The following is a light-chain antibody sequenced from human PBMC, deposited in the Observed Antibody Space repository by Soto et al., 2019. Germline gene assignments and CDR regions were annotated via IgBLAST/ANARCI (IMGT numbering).Light chain of an antibody. V-gene: IGKV3-20*01. CDR1: QSVSSN. CDR3: QQYGSSGT. Sequence: EIVMTQSPATLSVSPGERATLSCRASQSVSSNLAWYQQKPGQAPGLLIYDTSTRASGVPDRFSGSGSGTDFTLTISRLEPEDFAVYYCQQYGSSGTFGQGTKVDIK. J-gene: IGKJ1*01. CDR2: DTS.